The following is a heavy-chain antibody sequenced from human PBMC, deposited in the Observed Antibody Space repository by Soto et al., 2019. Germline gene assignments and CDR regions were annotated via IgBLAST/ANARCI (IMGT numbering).Heavy chain of an antibody. Sequence: QVQLVESGGGLVKPGGSLRLSCAASGFTFSDYYMSWIRQAPGKGLEGVSYISSSGSTIYYADAVKGRFTISRDNAKXXXXXXXXXXXXXXXXXXXXARMAPPIDYWGQGTLVT. J-gene: IGHJ4*02. CDR1: GFTFSDYY. CDR3: ARMAPPIDY. V-gene: IGHV3-11*01. D-gene: IGHD2-8*01. CDR2: ISSSGSTI.